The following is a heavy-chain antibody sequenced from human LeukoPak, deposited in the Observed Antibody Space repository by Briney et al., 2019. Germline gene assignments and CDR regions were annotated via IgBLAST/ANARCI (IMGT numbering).Heavy chain of an antibody. D-gene: IGHD6-6*01. Sequence: GSLRLSCAASGFTFSSYAMHWVRQAPGKGLEYVSAISSNGGSTYYADSVKGRFTISRDNSKNTLYLQMSSLRAEDTAVYYCATGAARPLGAFDYWGQGTLVTVSS. V-gene: IGHV3-64D*06. CDR2: ISSNGGST. CDR1: GFTFSSYA. CDR3: ATGAARPLGAFDY. J-gene: IGHJ4*02.